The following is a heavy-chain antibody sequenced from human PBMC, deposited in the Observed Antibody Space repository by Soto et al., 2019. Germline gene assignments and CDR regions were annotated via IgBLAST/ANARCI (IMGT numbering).Heavy chain of an antibody. CDR3: ARSLFIASTDTEPFDS. V-gene: IGHV3-23*01. D-gene: IGHD6-13*01. Sequence: EAQLLESGGGLVQPGGSLTLSCAASGFTFSSYAMSWVRQAPGKGLEWVSAISGGGNDRFYADSVRGRFTISRDNSRNTLYLHMNSLRAEDTAVHYCARSLFIASTDTEPFDSWGQGTLVTVSS. CDR1: GFTFSSYA. CDR2: ISGGGNDR. J-gene: IGHJ4*02.